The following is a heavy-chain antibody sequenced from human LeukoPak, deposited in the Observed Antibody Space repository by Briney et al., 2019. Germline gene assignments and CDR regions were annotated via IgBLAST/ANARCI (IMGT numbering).Heavy chain of an antibody. D-gene: IGHD5-24*01. V-gene: IGHV4-59*01. CDR1: GGSMSSYY. Sequence: SETLSLTCTVSGGSMSSYYWSWIRHPPGKGLEWIGYIYYSGSTKYNPSLKSRVTILVDTSKNQFSLKLSSVTAADTAVYYCARDLGDGYNWAYWGQGTLVTVSS. CDR3: ARDLGDGYNWAY. J-gene: IGHJ4*02. CDR2: IYYSGST.